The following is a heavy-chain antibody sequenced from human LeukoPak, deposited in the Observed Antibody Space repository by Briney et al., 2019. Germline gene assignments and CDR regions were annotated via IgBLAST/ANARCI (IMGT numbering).Heavy chain of an antibody. V-gene: IGHV4-59*08. J-gene: IGHJ4*02. CDR1: GGSISSYY. Sequence: SETLSLTCTVSGGSISSYYWSWIRQPPGKGLEWIGYIYYSGSTNYNPSLKSRVTISVDTSKNQFSLKLSSVTAADTAVYYCARRGRAAVHFDYWGQGTLVTVSS. D-gene: IGHD6-13*01. CDR2: IYYSGST. CDR3: ARRGRAAVHFDY.